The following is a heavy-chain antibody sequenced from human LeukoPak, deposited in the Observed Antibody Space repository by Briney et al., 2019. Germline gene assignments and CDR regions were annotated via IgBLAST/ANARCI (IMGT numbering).Heavy chain of an antibody. CDR2: ISYDGSNK. V-gene: IGHV3-30-3*01. Sequence: GRSLRLSCAASGFTFSSYAMHWVRQAPGKGLEWVAVISYDGSNKYYADSVKGRFTISRDNSKNTLYLQMNSLRAEDTAVYYCALLPPDAFDIWGQGTLVTVSS. D-gene: IGHD3-22*01. CDR1: GFTFSSYA. J-gene: IGHJ3*02. CDR3: ALLPPDAFDI.